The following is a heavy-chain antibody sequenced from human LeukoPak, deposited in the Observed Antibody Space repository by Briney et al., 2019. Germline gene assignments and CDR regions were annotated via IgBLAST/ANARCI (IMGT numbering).Heavy chain of an antibody. J-gene: IGHJ5*02. CDR3: ARESRRRFLEWLHWSDP. Sequence: PSETLSLTCTVSGGSISSYYWSWIRQPAGKGLEWNGRIYTSGSTNYNPSLKSRVTMSVDTSKNQFSLKLSSVTAADTAVYYCARESRRRFLEWLHWSDPWGQGTLVTVSS. CDR1: GGSISSYY. CDR2: IYTSGST. V-gene: IGHV4-4*07. D-gene: IGHD3-3*01.